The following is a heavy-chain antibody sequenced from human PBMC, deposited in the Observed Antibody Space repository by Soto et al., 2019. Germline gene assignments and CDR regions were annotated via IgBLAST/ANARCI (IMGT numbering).Heavy chain of an antibody. CDR1: GFTFSSYG. D-gene: IGHD3-10*01. CDR3: AKPPVDHETGSGSGMYV. J-gene: IGHJ6*02. CDR2: ISYDGSNK. V-gene: IGHV3-30*18. Sequence: GGSLRLSCAASGFTFSSYGMHWVRQAPGKGLEWVAVISYDGSNKYYADSVKGRFTISRDNSKNTLYLQMNSLRAEDTAVYYCAKPPVDHETGSGSGMYVWGQGTTVTVSS.